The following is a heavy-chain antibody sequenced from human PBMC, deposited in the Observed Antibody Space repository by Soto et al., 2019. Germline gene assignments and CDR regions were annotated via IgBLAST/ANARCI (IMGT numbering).Heavy chain of an antibody. D-gene: IGHD6-19*01. J-gene: IGHJ5*02. CDR2: IHGEGAGS. Sequence: EVELLESGGGLVQPGGSVRLSCAASGFTFRNYAMSWVRQAPGKGLEWGSWIHGEGAGSFYADAVKGRFTVSRDDSKEKLYLQMSSLRVDDTAVYYWVKDGVARNGNWAWFDPWGQGTLVTVAS. CDR1: GFTFRNYA. V-gene: IGHV3-23*01. CDR3: VKDGVARNGNWAWFDP.